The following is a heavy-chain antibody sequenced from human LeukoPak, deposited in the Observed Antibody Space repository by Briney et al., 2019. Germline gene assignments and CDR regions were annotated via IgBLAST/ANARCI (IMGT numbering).Heavy chain of an antibody. V-gene: IGHV3-23*01. CDR1: GFTFSSYA. D-gene: IGHD5-24*01. Sequence: GGSLRLSCAASGFTFSSYAMSSVHQSAGKELEWVSAISGSGGSTYYADSVKGRFTIYRDNSKHTLYLQMNSLRAEDTAVYYCAKVRRWLQLPVDYWGQGTLVTVSS. CDR3: AKVRRWLQLPVDY. CDR2: ISGSGGST. J-gene: IGHJ4*02.